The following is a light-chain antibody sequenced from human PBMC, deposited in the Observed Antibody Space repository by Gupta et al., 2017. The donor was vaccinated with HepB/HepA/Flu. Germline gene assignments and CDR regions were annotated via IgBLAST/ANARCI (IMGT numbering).Light chain of an antibody. J-gene: IGKJ4*01. V-gene: IGKV1-8*01. CDR1: QDIGSF. CDR3: QQFSSYPLT. CDR2: VAS. Sequence: AIRMTQSPSSLSASTGDRVTITCRASQDIGSFLAWYQQKPGKAPKLLISVASVLQDEVPSRFSGSGAGTDFTLTISDLQSEDFATYFCQQFSSYPLTFGGGTRVEIK.